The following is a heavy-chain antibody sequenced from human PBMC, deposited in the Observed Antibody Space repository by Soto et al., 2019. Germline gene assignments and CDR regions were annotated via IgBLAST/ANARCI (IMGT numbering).Heavy chain of an antibody. CDR3: VKDMNLGGMTTIHYCDS. J-gene: IGHJ4*02. V-gene: IGHV3-9*02. CDR1: GFIADAYA. D-gene: IGHD4-17*01. Sequence: EVQLVESGGGLVQPGRSLRLSCVASGFIADAYASPWVRQAPGKGLEWVSGISSNSATINYADSVKGRFTISRDNAKNSLVLQMNSLRPEDTAFYYCVKDMNLGGMTTIHYCDSWGQGTLVTVSS. CDR2: ISSNSATI.